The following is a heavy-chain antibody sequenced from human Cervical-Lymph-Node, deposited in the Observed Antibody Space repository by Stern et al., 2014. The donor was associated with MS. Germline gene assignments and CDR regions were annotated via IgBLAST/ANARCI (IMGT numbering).Heavy chain of an antibody. Sequence: QVQLQESGPGLVKPSQTLSLTCTVSGGSISSGDYYWSWIRQPPGKGLEWIAYIYYSGSNNYNPALKVRVTISVDTSKNQFSLKLSSVTAADTAVYYCARDSSSYYLILDYWGQGTLVTVSS. CDR2: IYYSGSN. D-gene: IGHD3-22*01. CDR3: ARDSSSYYLILDY. CDR1: GGSISSGDYY. J-gene: IGHJ4*02. V-gene: IGHV4-30-4*01.